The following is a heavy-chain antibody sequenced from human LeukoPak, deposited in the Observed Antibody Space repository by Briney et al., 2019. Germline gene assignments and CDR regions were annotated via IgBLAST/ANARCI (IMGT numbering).Heavy chain of an antibody. D-gene: IGHD3-22*01. J-gene: IGHJ4*02. CDR1: GFTFSSYA. V-gene: IGHV3-23*01. CDR3: AKPGTYYYDSSGYPN. Sequence: GGSLRLSCAASGFTFSSYAMSWVRQVPGKGLEWVSAISGSGGSTYYADSVKGRFTISRDNSKNTLYLQMNSLRAEDTAVYYCAKPGTYYYDSSGYPNWGQGTLVTVSS. CDR2: ISGSGGST.